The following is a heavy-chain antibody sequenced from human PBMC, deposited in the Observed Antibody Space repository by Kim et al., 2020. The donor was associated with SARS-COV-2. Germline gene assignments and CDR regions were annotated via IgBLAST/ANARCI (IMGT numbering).Heavy chain of an antibody. V-gene: IGHV5-10-1*01. CDR3: ARSDYGNDAFDI. Sequence: NYSPSLQCHVSISADKSISTAYLQWSSLKASDTAMYYCARSDYGNDAFDIWGQGTMVTVSS. J-gene: IGHJ3*02. D-gene: IGHD4-17*01.